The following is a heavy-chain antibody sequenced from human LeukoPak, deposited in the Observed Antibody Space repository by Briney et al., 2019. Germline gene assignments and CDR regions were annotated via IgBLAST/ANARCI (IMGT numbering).Heavy chain of an antibody. Sequence: PGGSLRLSCTASGFTFSIYWMSWVRQAPGKGLEWVASIKEDGSEEHYVDSVKGRFTISRDNARNPVHVQMNSLRAEDTAVYFCARIRPGNYFDYWGQGALVTVSS. V-gene: IGHV3-7*01. CDR2: IKEDGSEE. CDR3: ARIRPGNYFDY. J-gene: IGHJ4*02. CDR1: GFTFSIYW. D-gene: IGHD6-6*01.